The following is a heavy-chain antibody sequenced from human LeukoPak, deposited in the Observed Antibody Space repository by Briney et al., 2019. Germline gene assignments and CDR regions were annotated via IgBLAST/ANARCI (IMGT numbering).Heavy chain of an antibody. CDR3: ARDLSIAVAGSPNYYYGMDV. CDR2: INPSGGST. Sequence: ASVKVSCKASGYTFTSYYMHWVRQAPGQGLEWMGIINPSGGSTSYAQKFQGRVTMTRDTSTSTVYMELSSLRSEDTGVYYCARDLSIAVAGSPNYYYGMDVWGQGTTVTASS. D-gene: IGHD6-19*01. V-gene: IGHV1-46*01. CDR1: GYTFTSYY. J-gene: IGHJ6*02.